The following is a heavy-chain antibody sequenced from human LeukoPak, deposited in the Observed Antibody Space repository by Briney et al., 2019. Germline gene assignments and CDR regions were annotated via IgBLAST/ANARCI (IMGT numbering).Heavy chain of an antibody. CDR1: GVTFNNYN. CDR3: AREPYSGNYGAYYYYYMDV. Sequence: GGSLRLSCAASGVTFNNYNMNWVRQAPGKGLEWVSSITSSSTYIYYAGSVKGRFTISRDNAKNSLYLQMDSLRPEDTAVYYCAREPYSGNYGAYYYYYMDVWSKGTTVTISS. D-gene: IGHD1-26*01. V-gene: IGHV3-21*01. J-gene: IGHJ6*03. CDR2: ITSSSTYI.